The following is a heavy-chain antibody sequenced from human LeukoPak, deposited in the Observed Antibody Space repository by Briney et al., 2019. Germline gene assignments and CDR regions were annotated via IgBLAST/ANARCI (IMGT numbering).Heavy chain of an antibody. CDR1: GFTFSSYG. CDR3: AREGYDILTGTFDY. J-gene: IGHJ4*02. CDR2: ISYDGSNK. Sequence: GGSLRLSCAASGFTFSSYGIHWVRQAPGKGLEWVAVISYDGSNKYYTDSVKGRFTISRDNSKNTLYLQMNSLRAEDTAVYYCAREGYDILTGTFDYWGQGTLVTVSS. V-gene: IGHV3-30-3*01. D-gene: IGHD3-9*01.